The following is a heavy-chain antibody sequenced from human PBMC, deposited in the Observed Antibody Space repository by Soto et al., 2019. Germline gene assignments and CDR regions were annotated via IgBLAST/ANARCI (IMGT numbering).Heavy chain of an antibody. CDR3: ARYTAVADPYYFDY. V-gene: IGHV3-23*01. CDR2: ISDGVDSA. Sequence: GGSLRLSCAASGFNFATYSMSWVRQAPGKGLEWVAGISDGVDSAYYGDSVKGRFTISRDTSKNMLYLHMNSLRAEDTAIYYCARYTAVADPYYFDYWGQGTLVTVSS. D-gene: IGHD6-19*01. CDR1: GFNFATYS. J-gene: IGHJ4*02.